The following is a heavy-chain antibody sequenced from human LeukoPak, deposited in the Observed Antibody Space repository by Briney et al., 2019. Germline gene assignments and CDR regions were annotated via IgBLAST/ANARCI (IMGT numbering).Heavy chain of an antibody. Sequence: GGSLRLSCAASGFTFSSYSMNWVRQAPGKGLEWVSSISSSSSYIYYADSVKGRFTISRDNAKNSLYLQMNSLRAEDTAVYYCARVGQSKYYFDYWGQGTLVTVSS. CDR3: ARVGQSKYYFDY. V-gene: IGHV3-21*01. J-gene: IGHJ4*02. CDR2: ISSSSSYI. CDR1: GFTFSSYS. D-gene: IGHD3-16*01.